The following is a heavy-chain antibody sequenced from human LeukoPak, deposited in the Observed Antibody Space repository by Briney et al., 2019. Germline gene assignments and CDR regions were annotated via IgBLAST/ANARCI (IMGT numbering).Heavy chain of an antibody. CDR2: MNPNSGNT. J-gene: IGHJ6*03. V-gene: IGHV1-8*01. D-gene: IGHD6-13*01. CDR1: GYTLTSYD. CDR3: ARGLLAAAANYYYYYYMDV. Sequence: ASVKVSYKASGYTLTSYDINWVRQATGQGLEWMGWMNPNSGNTGYAQKFQGRVTMTRNTSISTAYMELSSLRSEDTAVYYCARGLLAAAANYYYYYYMDVWGKGTTVAVSS.